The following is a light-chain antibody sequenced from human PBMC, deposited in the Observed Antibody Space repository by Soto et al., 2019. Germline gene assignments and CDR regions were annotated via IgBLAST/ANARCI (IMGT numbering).Light chain of an antibody. CDR3: CSFAGSYTFWV. V-gene: IGLV2-11*01. Sequence: QSVLTQPRSVSGSPGQSVTLSCTGTSSDVGDYNYVSWYQQYPGKAPKLVIYDVSKRPSGVPDRFSGSKSGNTASLTISGLQAEDEAAYYCCSFAGSYTFWVFGGGTKLTVL. CDR2: DVS. J-gene: IGLJ3*02. CDR1: SSDVGDYNY.